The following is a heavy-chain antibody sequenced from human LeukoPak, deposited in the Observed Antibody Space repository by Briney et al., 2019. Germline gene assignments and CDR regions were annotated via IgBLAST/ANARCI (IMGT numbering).Heavy chain of an antibody. V-gene: IGHV1-2*02. Sequence: GASVKVSCKASGYTFTGYYMHWVRQAPGQGLEWMGWINPNSGGTNYAQMFQGRVTMTRDTSISTAYMELSRLRSDDTAVYYCARGYNWNDRTRGSFDYWGQGTLVTVSS. CDR3: ARGYNWNDRTRGSFDY. J-gene: IGHJ4*02. D-gene: IGHD1-1*01. CDR1: GYTFTGYY. CDR2: INPNSGGT.